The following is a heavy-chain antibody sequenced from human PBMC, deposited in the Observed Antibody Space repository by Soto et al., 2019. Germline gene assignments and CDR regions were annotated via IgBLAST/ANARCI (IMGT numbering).Heavy chain of an antibody. CDR2: IDPSDSYT. CDR1: GYSFTSYW. Sequence: PGESLKISCKGSGYSFTSYWIGWVRQMPGKGLEWMGRIDPSDSYTNYSPSFQGHVTISADKSISTAYLQWSSLKASDTAMYYCATSYFSGSYRDYYYGMDVWGQGTTVTVSS. V-gene: IGHV5-10-1*01. CDR3: ATSYFSGSYRDYYYGMDV. J-gene: IGHJ6*02. D-gene: IGHD1-26*01.